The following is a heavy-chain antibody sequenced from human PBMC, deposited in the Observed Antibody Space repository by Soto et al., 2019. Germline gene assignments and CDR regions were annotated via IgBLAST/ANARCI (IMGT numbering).Heavy chain of an antibody. J-gene: IGHJ6*02. CDR1: GYTFTSYC. D-gene: IGHD3-10*01. CDR2: ISAYNGNT. CDR3: ARDRSPGHYYGSGPYYYYYGMDV. Sequence: ASVNVSCKSSGYTFTSYCISWVRQAPGQGLEWMGWISAYNGNTNYAQKLQGRVTMTTDTSTSTAYMELRSLRSDDTAVYYCARDRSPGHYYGSGPYYYYYGMDVWGQGTTVTVSS. V-gene: IGHV1-18*04.